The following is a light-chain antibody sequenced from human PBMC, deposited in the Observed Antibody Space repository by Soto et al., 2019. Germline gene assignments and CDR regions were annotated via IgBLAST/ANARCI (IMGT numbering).Light chain of an antibody. CDR3: LQDYNYPLT. CDR1: QGIRND. CDR2: AAS. V-gene: IGKV1-6*01. Sequence: AIQMTQSQSSLSASVGDRVTITCRASQGIRNDLGWYQQKPGKAPKLLLYAASSLQSGVPSRFSGSGSGTDFTLTISSLQPEDFATYYCLQDYNYPLTFGGGTKVEIK. J-gene: IGKJ4*01.